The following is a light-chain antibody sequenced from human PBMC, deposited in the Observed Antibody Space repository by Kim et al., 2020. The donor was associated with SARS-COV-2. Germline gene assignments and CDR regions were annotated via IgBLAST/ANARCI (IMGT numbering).Light chain of an antibody. J-gene: IGKJ4*01. CDR3: QQYNSYSPT. Sequence: GDRVTITCRDSQNISHWLAWYQQKPGKAPNLLIYDASSLESGVPSRFSGSGSGTEFTLTISSQQPVDFATYYCQQYNSYSPTFGGGTKLEI. CDR1: QNISHW. V-gene: IGKV1-5*01. CDR2: DAS.